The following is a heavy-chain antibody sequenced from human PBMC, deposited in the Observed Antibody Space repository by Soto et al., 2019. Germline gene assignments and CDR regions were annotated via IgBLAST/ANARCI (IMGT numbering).Heavy chain of an antibody. CDR3: ARGQKEYGPQPSQH. D-gene: IGHD3-10*01. CDR1: GGTFSSYA. Sequence: QVQLVQSGAEVKKPGSSVKVSCKASGGTFSSYAISWVRQAPGQGLEWMGGIIPIFGTANYAQKFQGRVTITADESTSKAYMELSSLRSEDTAVYYCARGQKEYGPQPSQHWGQGTLVTVSS. V-gene: IGHV1-69*12. CDR2: IIPIFGTA. J-gene: IGHJ1*01.